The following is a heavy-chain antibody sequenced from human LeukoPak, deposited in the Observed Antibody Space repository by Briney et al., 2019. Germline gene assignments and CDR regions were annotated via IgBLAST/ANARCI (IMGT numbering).Heavy chain of an antibody. D-gene: IGHD5-18*01. CDR1: GYTFTIYG. V-gene: IGHV1-18*01. Sequence: ASVTVSFKASGYTFTIYGISWVRQAPGQGMEWMGWISAYNGNTNYAQKLQGRGTMTTDTSTITAYMELRSLRSDDTAVYYCARDWSGLDMVTPLGYWGQGTLVTVSS. CDR3: ARDWSGLDMVTPLGY. J-gene: IGHJ4*02. CDR2: ISAYNGNT.